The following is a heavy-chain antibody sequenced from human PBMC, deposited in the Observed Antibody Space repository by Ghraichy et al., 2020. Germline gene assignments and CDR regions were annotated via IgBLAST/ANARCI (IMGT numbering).Heavy chain of an antibody. CDR3: ARDSGGNTPTTFDY. V-gene: IGHV4-4*07. D-gene: IGHD1-26*01. Sequence: SQTLSLTCSASGASMSSSFWAWIRQPAGKGLEWIGRIDASGKTNRNPSLEGRLTMSIDTSTKHFYLRLTSVTAADTAVYYCARDSGGNTPTTFDYWGQGTLVTVS. CDR2: IDASGKT. J-gene: IGHJ4*02. CDR1: GASMSSSF.